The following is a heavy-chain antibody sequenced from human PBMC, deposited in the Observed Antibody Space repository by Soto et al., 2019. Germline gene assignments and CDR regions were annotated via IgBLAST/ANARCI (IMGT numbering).Heavy chain of an antibody. CDR3: ARVYYDQNWFDP. V-gene: IGHV4-30-2*01. D-gene: IGHD3-3*01. J-gene: IGHJ5*02. CDR2: IYHSGST. Sequence: LSLTCAVSGGSISSGGYSWSWIRQPPGKGLEWIGYIYHSGSTYYNPSLKSRVTISVDRSKNQFSLKLSSVTAADTAVYYCARVYYDQNWFDPWGQGTLVTVSS. CDR1: GGSISSGGYS.